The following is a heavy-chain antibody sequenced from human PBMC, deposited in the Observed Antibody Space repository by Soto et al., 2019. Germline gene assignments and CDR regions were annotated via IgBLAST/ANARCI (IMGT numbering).Heavy chain of an antibody. CDR2: LVPQFGTP. V-gene: IGHV1-69*01. CDR3: ALQNRDTPMVPFDV. CDR1: RGTFNRYA. Sequence: QVQLVQSGAEVKKPGSSVKVSCLASRGTFNRYAINWVRQAPGHGLEWLGALVPQFGTPNYAQKFQDRVTIVADESTNTPSMELRGLTSDDTAVYYCALQNRDTPMVPFDVWGQGTLVTVSS. J-gene: IGHJ4*02. D-gene: IGHD5-18*01.